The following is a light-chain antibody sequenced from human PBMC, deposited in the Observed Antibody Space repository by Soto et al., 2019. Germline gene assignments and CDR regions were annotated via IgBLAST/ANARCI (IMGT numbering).Light chain of an antibody. J-gene: IGLJ3*02. CDR2: TSN. CDR3: AAWNDSLNGVV. V-gene: IGLV1-44*01. CDR1: YSTIGSKT. Sequence: QTVVTQPPSASGTPGQRVTISCSGSYSTIGSKTLNWYQHLPGSAPKLLIYTSNQRPSGVPDRFSGSKSGTSASLAISGLQPEDEADYYCAAWNDSLNGVVFGGGTKLTVL.